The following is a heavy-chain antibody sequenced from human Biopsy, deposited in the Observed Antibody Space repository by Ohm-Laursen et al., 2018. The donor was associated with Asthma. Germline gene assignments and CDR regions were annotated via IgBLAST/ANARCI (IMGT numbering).Heavy chain of an antibody. V-gene: IGHV4-31*03. Sequence: SQTLSLTCTVSYGSITSGGYYWTWIRPHPGKGLEWIGFIYYSGSTYYNPSLKSRVSISIDTSKNQFSLKLSSVTAADTAVYYCARAQDYYDSRGYYRSSDYWGQGTLVTVSS. CDR2: IYYSGST. CDR1: YGSITSGGYY. D-gene: IGHD3-22*01. J-gene: IGHJ4*02. CDR3: ARAQDYYDSRGYYRSSDY.